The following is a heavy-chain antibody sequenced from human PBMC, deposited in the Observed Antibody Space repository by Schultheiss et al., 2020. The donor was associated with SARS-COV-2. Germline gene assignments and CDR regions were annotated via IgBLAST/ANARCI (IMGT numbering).Heavy chain of an antibody. CDR3: ASSRRYYFDS. D-gene: IGHD2-2*01. CDR2: IKQDGSVE. J-gene: IGHJ4*02. V-gene: IGHV3-7*01. Sequence: GGSLRLSCAASGFTFRNYWMDWVRQAPGKGLQWVANIKQDGSVEHYVDSVRGRFIISRDNAKNSLYLQMNSLRDEDTAVYYCASSRRYYFDSWGQGTLVTVSS. CDR1: GFTFRNYW.